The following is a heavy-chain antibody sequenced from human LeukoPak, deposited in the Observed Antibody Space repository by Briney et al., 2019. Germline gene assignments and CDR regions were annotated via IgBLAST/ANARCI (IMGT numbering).Heavy chain of an antibody. D-gene: IGHD2-2*01. J-gene: IGHJ4*02. CDR1: GGSFSGYY. CDR3: ARANIVVVPAAAASGGFDY. V-gene: IGHV4-34*01. Sequence: SETLSLTCAVYGGSFSGYYWSWIRQPPGKGLEWSGEINHSGSTNYNPSLKSRVTISVDTSKNQFSLKLSSVTAADTAVYYCARANIVVVPAAAASGGFDYWGQGTLVTVSS. CDR2: INHSGST.